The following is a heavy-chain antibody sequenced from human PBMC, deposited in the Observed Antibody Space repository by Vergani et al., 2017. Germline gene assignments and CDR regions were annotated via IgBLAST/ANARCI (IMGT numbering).Heavy chain of an antibody. D-gene: IGHD2-15*01. V-gene: IGHV3-7*03. CDR2: IKQDGSER. Sequence: EVQLVESGGGLVQSGGSLRLSCAASGFTFSRYWMSWVRQAPGKGLEWVANIKQDGSERYYVDSVRGRFTISKDNAKNSLYLQMNSLRAEDTAVYYCARDPRGYFDYWGQGTLVTGSS. CDR3: ARDPRGYFDY. CDR1: GFTFSRYW. J-gene: IGHJ4*02.